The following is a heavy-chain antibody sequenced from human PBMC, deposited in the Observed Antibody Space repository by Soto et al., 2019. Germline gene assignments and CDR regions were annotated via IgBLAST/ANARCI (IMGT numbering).Heavy chain of an antibody. D-gene: IGHD5-12*01. J-gene: IGHJ6*02. V-gene: IGHV1-69*06. CDR1: GCSFSTYA. CDR3: AAPRTDGYKVPDPSTYYYYGLDV. CDR2: IIPIFGTP. Sequence: SVKVSCKASGCSFSTYAISWVRQAPGQGLEWMGGIIPIFGTPNYAQKFQGRVTITADRSTSTAYLELNSLRSEDTAVYYCAAPRTDGYKVPDPSTYYYYGLDVWGQGTTATVSS.